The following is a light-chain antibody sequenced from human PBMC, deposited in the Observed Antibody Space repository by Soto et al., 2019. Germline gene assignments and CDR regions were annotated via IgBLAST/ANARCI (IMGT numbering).Light chain of an antibody. J-gene: IGLJ2*01. CDR3: CSFAGGSTYVV. CDR2: EVT. Sequence: QSALTQPASVSGSPEQSITISCIGTSSDVGNYELVSWYQQLPGKAPKLIIYEVTKRPSGVPNRFSGSKSGNTASLTISGLLAEDEADYHCCSFAGGSTYVVFGGGTKLTVL. V-gene: IGLV2-23*02. CDR1: SSDVGNYEL.